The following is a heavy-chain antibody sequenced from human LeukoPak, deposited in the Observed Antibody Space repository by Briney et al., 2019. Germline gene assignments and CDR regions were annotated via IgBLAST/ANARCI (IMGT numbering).Heavy chain of an antibody. Sequence: GGSLRLSCAASGFTFSSYAMSWVRQAPGKGLEWVSYISSSGSTIYYADSVKGRFTISRDNAKNSLYLQMNSLRAEDTAVYYCASMRVTPEGTDYWGQGTLVTVSS. D-gene: IGHD5-18*01. J-gene: IGHJ4*02. CDR2: ISSSGSTI. V-gene: IGHV3-48*04. CDR1: GFTFSSYA. CDR3: ASMRVTPEGTDY.